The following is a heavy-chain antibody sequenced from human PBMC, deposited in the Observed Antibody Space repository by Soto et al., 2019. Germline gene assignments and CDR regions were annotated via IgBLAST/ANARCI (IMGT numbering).Heavy chain of an antibody. CDR2: IYYSGST. CDR1: GGSISSGDYY. J-gene: IGHJ5*02. Sequence: QVQLQESGPGLVKPSQTLSLTCTVSGGSISSGDYYWSWIRQPPGKGLEWIGYIYYSGSTYYSPSLTSRVTMSVDTSKNQFSLKLSSVTAADTAVYYCAREGAITAAGTRQVDTWGQGTLVTVSS. V-gene: IGHV4-30-4*01. D-gene: IGHD6-13*01. CDR3: AREGAITAAGTRQVDT.